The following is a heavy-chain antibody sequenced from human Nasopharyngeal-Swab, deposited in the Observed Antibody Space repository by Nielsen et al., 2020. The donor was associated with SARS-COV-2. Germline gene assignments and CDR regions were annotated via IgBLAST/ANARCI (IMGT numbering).Heavy chain of an antibody. J-gene: IGHJ6*02. Sequence: GGSRRLSWAASGFTGRSNYMSWVGQAPGKGLEWVSVIYSGGSTYYADSVKGRFTISRDNSKNTLYLQMNSLRAEDTAVYYCARSAMVRGPGMDVWGQGTTVTVSS. CDR2: IYSGGST. V-gene: IGHV3-53*05. D-gene: IGHD3-10*01. CDR3: ARSAMVRGPGMDV. CDR1: GFTGRSNY.